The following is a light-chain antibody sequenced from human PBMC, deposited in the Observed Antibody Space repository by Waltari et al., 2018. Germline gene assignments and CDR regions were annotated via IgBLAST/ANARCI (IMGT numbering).Light chain of an antibody. CDR2: QDT. CDR3: QAWDSITSHVV. CDR1: KLGDLY. Sequence: SYELTQPPSVSVSPGQTASITCSGDKLGDLYACWYQQKPGQSPVLVIYQDTRRPSGRPGVFSGSNCGNTATLTISGTQAMDEADYYCQAWDSITSHVVFGGGTKLTVL. J-gene: IGLJ2*01. V-gene: IGLV3-1*01.